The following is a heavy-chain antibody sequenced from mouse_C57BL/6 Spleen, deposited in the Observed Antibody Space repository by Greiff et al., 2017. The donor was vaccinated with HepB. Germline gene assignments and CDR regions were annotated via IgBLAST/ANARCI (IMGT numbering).Heavy chain of an antibody. Sequence: EVQLQQSGPELVKPGASVKISCKASGYTFTDYYMNWVKQSHGKSLEWIGDINPNNGGTSYNQKFKGKATLTVDKSSSTAYMELRSLTSEDSAVYYCARSWGSRADYWGQGTTLTVSS. J-gene: IGHJ2*01. CDR3: ARSWGSRADY. V-gene: IGHV1-26*01. CDR2: INPNNGGT. CDR1: GYTFTDYY. D-gene: IGHD1-1*01.